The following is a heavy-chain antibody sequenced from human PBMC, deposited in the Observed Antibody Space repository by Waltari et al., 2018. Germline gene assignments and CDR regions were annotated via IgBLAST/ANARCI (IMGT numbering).Heavy chain of an antibody. CDR1: GGTFSSYA. J-gene: IGHJ2*01. CDR2: MIPIFGTA. CDR3: ARSPYSGSYYRYFDL. Sequence: QVQLVQSGAEVKKPGSSVKVSCKASGGTFSSYAISWVRQAPGQGLEWMGGMIPIFGTANYAQKCQGRVTITADESTSTAYMELSSLRSEDTAVYYCARSPYSGSYYRYFDLWGRGTLVTVSS. V-gene: IGHV1-69*12. D-gene: IGHD1-26*01.